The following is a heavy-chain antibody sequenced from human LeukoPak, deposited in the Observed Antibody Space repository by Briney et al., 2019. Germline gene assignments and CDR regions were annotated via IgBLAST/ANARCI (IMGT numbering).Heavy chain of an antibody. CDR2: IYYSGST. Sequence: SETLSLTCAVYGGSFSGYYWSWIRQPPGKGLEWIGSIYYSGSTYYNPSLKSRVTISVDTSKNQFSLKLSSVTAADTAVYYCARGLRNIVVVPAAMDWISGNWFDPWGQGTLVTVSS. CDR1: GGSFSGYY. CDR3: ARGLRNIVVVPAAMDWISGNWFDP. V-gene: IGHV4-34*01. D-gene: IGHD2-2*01. J-gene: IGHJ5*02.